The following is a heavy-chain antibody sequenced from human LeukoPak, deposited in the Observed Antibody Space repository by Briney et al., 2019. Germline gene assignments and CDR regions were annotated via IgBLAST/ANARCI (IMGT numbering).Heavy chain of an antibody. CDR2: INPSGANT. CDR3: AKNAVVVAATYYFDY. CDR1: GFTFSNYV. D-gene: IGHD2-15*01. V-gene: IGHV3-23*01. J-gene: IGHJ4*02. Sequence: GGSLRLSCAASGFTFSNYVMSWVRQAPGKGLEWISTINPSGANTYYAASVRGRLTISRDNSKDSLHLQMNGLRADDTAIYYCAKNAVVVAATYYFDYWGQGTLVTVSS.